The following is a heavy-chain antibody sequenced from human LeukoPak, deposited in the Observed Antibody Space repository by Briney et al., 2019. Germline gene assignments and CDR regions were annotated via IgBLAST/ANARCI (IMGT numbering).Heavy chain of an antibody. J-gene: IGHJ4*02. CDR1: GFPFSHYA. Sequence: PGGSLRLSCAASGFPFSHYAMRWVRQSPGKALQWLSSMSGSGGSTYYADSVKGRFTFSRDNSKNTLYLQMNNLRAEDTALYYCAKNQGQWLVPVDYWGQGTLVTVSS. CDR2: MSGSGGST. D-gene: IGHD6-19*01. CDR3: AKNQGQWLVPVDY. V-gene: IGHV3-23*01.